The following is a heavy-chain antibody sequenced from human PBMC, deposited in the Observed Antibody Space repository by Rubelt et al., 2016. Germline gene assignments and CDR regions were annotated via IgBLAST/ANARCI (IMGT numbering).Heavy chain of an antibody. D-gene: IGHD2-21*02. CDR3: ARSSTAVEVTAIPDY. V-gene: IGHV3-7*02. CDR2: IKHDGSER. CDR1: GFAFRNYA. Sequence: EVQLLESGGGLVQPGGSLRLSCAASGFAFRNYAMSWVRQAPGKGLQWVANIKHDGSERNYVDAVRGRFTISRDNTQNSLSLQMNRLGAEETAWYYCARSSTAVEVTAIPDYWGQGTLDTVSS. J-gene: IGHJ4*02.